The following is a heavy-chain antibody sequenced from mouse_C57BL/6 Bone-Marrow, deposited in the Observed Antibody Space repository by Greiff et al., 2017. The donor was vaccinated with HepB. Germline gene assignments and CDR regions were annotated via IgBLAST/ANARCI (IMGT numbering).Heavy chain of an antibody. Sequence: EVKLMESGGDLVKPGGSLKLSCAASGFTFSSYGMSWVRQTPDKRLEWVATISSGGSYTYYPDSVKGRFTISRDNAKNTLYLQMSSLKSEDTAMYYCARPSYYSNSYYFDYWGQGTTLTVSS. CDR3: ARPSYYSNSYYFDY. V-gene: IGHV5-6*01. CDR2: ISSGGSYT. J-gene: IGHJ2*01. D-gene: IGHD2-5*01. CDR1: GFTFSSYG.